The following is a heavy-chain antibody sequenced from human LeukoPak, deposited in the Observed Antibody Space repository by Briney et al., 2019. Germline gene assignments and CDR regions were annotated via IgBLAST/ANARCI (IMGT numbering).Heavy chain of an antibody. Sequence: QTGGSLRLSCAASGFTVSDKYMSWVRQAPGKGLEWVSVIYSGGSTFYADSVKGRFTISRDTSKNTVFLQMTSLRVEDTAVYYCARVMGIAAAGVFDCWGQGTQVTVSS. V-gene: IGHV3-53*01. D-gene: IGHD6-25*01. J-gene: IGHJ4*02. CDR1: GFTVSDKY. CDR2: IYSGGST. CDR3: ARVMGIAAAGVFDC.